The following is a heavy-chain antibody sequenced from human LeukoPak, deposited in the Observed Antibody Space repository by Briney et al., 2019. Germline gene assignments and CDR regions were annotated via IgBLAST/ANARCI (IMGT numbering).Heavy chain of an antibody. Sequence: PGGSLRLSCAASGFTFSNYGMSWVRQAPGKGLEWVSAISGSGGSTYYADSVKGRFTISRDNSKNTLYLQMNSLRAEDTAVYYCAKVLRYFDWYLDAFDIWGQGTMVTVSS. V-gene: IGHV3-23*01. J-gene: IGHJ3*02. CDR2: ISGSGGST. CDR3: AKVLRYFDWYLDAFDI. D-gene: IGHD3-9*01. CDR1: GFTFSNYG.